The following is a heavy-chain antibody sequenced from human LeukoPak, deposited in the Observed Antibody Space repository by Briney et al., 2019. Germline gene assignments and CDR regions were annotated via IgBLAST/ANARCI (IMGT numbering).Heavy chain of an antibody. CDR1: GYTFTGYY. J-gene: IGHJ5*02. Sequence: ASVKVSCKASGYTFTGYYMHWVRQAPGQGLEWMGWINPNSGGTNYAQKFQGRVTMTRDTSISTAYMELSRLRSDDTAVYYCASDREDIVVVVAAENWFDPWGQGTLVTVSS. CDR2: INPNSGGT. CDR3: ASDREDIVVVVAAENWFDP. D-gene: IGHD2-15*01. V-gene: IGHV1-2*02.